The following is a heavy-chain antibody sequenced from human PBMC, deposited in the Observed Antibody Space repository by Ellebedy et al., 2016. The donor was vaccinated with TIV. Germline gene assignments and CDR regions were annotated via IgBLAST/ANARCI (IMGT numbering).Heavy chain of an antibody. CDR3: ARDDYGTTGY. J-gene: IGHJ4*02. V-gene: IGHV3-30*03. CDR1: GFTFTSHA. D-gene: IGHD4-17*01. Sequence: GESLKISCAASGFTFTSHAMHWVRQAPGKGMEWVAVVSHDGSTKYYADSVKGRFTISRDNSKNTVYLEMNTLRADDTSLYYCARDDYGTTGYWGQGTLVTVSA. CDR2: VSHDGSTK.